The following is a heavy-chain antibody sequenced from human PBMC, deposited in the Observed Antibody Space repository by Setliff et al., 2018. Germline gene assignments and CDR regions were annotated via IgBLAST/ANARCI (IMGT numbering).Heavy chain of an antibody. Sequence: ALVKVSCKASGFTFTDSIVNWVRQAPGQGLEWVGWLSPYNGNTYSAQKFQGRVTLTTDTSTTTAYMELRGLTSGDTAIYYCARLVRYCSTTTCQRASGDEYLGQGTLVTVSS. CDR2: LSPYNGNT. CDR3: ARLVRYCSTTTCQRASGDEY. D-gene: IGHD2-8*01. J-gene: IGHJ4*02. CDR1: GFTFTDSI. V-gene: IGHV1-18*01.